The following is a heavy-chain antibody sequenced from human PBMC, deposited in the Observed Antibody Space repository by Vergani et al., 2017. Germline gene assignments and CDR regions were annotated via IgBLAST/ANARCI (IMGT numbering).Heavy chain of an antibody. D-gene: IGHD4-23*01. CDR2: INSDGSST. Sequence: EVQLVESGGGLVQPGGSLRLSCAASGFTFSSYWMHWVRQAPGKGLVWVSRINSDGSSTSYADSVKGRFTISRDNAKNTLYLQMNSLRAEDTAVYYCAKGKYDYGGSGSNDAFDIWGQGTMVTVSS. J-gene: IGHJ3*02. CDR1: GFTFSSYW. V-gene: IGHV3-74*01. CDR3: AKGKYDYGGSGSNDAFDI.